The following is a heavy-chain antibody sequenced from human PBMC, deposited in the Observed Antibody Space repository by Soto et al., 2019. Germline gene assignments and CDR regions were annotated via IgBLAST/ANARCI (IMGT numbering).Heavy chain of an antibody. J-gene: IGHJ4*02. Sequence: SETLSLTCTVSGGSISSSSYYWAWVRQPPGKGLEWIGNIYYNGNTYYNPSLKSRVTISVDTSKNQFSLNLSSMTAADTAVYFCARLPYSSAWRPFDYWGQGTLVTVSS. CDR1: GGSISSSSYY. CDR3: ARLPYSSAWRPFDY. D-gene: IGHD6-13*01. V-gene: IGHV4-39*01. CDR2: IYYNGNT.